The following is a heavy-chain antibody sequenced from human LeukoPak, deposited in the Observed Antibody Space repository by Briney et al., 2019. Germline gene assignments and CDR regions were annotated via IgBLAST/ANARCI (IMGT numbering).Heavy chain of an antibody. V-gene: IGHV3-74*01. CDR1: GFTFSSYW. CDR3: TREPIYDFWSGPDGGIRFDP. J-gene: IGHJ5*02. CDR2: INSEGSST. D-gene: IGHD3-3*01. Sequence: GGSLRLSCAASGFTFSSYWMHWVRQAPGKGLVWVSRINSEGSSTTYADSVKGRFTISRDNAKNTLYLQMNSLRAEDTAVYYCTREPIYDFWSGPDGGIRFDPWGQGTPVTVSS.